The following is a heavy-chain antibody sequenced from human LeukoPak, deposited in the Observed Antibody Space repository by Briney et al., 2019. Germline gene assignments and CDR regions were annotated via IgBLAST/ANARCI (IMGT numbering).Heavy chain of an antibody. J-gene: IGHJ6*02. V-gene: IGHV4-59*13. Sequence: SETLSLTCTVSGGSISSYYWSWIRQPPGKGLEWMGYIYYSGSTNYNPSLKSRVTISVDTSKNKCSLKLSSVTAADTAVYYCARGINDILTGYFYGMDVWGQGTTVTVSS. D-gene: IGHD3-9*01. CDR2: IYYSGST. CDR1: GGSISSYY. CDR3: ARGINDILTGYFYGMDV.